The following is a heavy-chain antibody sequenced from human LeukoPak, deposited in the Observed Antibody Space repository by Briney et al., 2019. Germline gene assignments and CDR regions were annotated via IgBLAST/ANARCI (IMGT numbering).Heavy chain of an antibody. V-gene: IGHV6-1*01. Sequence: SQTLSLTCAISGDSVSSNSAAWNWITQSPSRGLEWLGRTYYRSKWYSDYALSVRGRIIINPDTSKNQFSLQLDSVTPDDAAVYYCAKYSSNWYIDYWGQGTLVTVSS. CDR2: TYYRSKWYS. CDR3: AKYSSNWYIDY. CDR1: GDSVSSNSAA. J-gene: IGHJ4*02. D-gene: IGHD6-13*01.